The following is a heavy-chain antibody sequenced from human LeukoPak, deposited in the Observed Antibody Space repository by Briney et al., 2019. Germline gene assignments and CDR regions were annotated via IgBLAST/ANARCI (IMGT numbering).Heavy chain of an antibody. D-gene: IGHD1-7*01. Sequence: GGSLRLSCAASGFTFSSYAMSWVRQAPGKGLEWVSAISGSGGSTYYADSAKGRFTISRDNSKNTLYLQMNSLRAEDTAVYYCAKFITGTTFVPGNWGQGTLVTVSS. CDR2: ISGSGGST. CDR3: AKFITGTTFVPGN. J-gene: IGHJ4*02. CDR1: GFTFSSYA. V-gene: IGHV3-23*01.